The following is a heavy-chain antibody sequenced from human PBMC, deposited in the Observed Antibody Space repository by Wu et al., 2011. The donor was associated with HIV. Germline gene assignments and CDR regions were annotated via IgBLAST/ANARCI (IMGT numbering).Heavy chain of an antibody. V-gene: IGHV1-18*01. CDR3: AGGHLTMVRNT. D-gene: IGHD3-10*01. J-gene: IGHJ4*02. CDR2: ISAYNGNT. Sequence: QVQLVQSGAEVKKPGASVKVSCKATGYTFNSFGFSWVRQAPGQGLEWMGWISAYNGNTNYAQKFQGRVTMTTDRSTSTAYMELRSLRSDDTAVYYXAGGHLTMVRNTWGQGTLVTVSS. CDR1: GYTFNSFG.